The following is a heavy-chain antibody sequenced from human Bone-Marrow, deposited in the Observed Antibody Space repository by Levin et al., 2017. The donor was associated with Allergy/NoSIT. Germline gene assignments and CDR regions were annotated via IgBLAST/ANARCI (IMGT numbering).Heavy chain of an antibody. Sequence: SETLSLTCAVSSYSISSGNYWGWIRQPPGMGLEWIGSIHHSGNSDYNPSLKSRVTISVDTSKNVFTLNLHSVTAADTAVYFCAIYGANQVDAFDIWGQGTMVTVSS. J-gene: IGHJ3*02. D-gene: IGHD4-23*01. V-gene: IGHV4-38-2*01. CDR3: AIYGANQVDAFDI. CDR1: SYSISSGNY. CDR2: IHHSGNS.